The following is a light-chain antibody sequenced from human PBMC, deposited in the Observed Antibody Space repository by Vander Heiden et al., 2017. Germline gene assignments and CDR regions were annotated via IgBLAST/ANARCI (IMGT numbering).Light chain of an antibody. CDR3: QQRCNGAPIFT. CDR2: DAS. Sequence: DIVLTQSPATLSLSPGERATLSCRASQSVSSYLAWYQQKPGQAPRLLIYDASNRATVITARFSGSGYGTDFKLTISRRVPGDFAVYYCQQRCNGAPIFTFGPGTKVDIK. V-gene: IGKV3-11*01. J-gene: IGKJ3*01. CDR1: QSVSSY.